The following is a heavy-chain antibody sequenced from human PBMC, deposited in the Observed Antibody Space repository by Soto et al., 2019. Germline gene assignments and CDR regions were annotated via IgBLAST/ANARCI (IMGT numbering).Heavy chain of an antibody. Sequence: QMQLQESGPGLVKPSETLSLTCTVSGFSIAHGQWWSWVRQSPGKGLEWIGEVFRSGDTNYNPSLKSRVTXSXDXXNNQFSLKLASVTXXXXXXXXXXXXXXXXXXXXXPXGQGTLVIVSS. CDR1: GFSIAHGQW. J-gene: IGHJ5*02. CDR3: XXXXXXXXXXXXP. CDR2: VFRSGDT. V-gene: IGHV4-4*02.